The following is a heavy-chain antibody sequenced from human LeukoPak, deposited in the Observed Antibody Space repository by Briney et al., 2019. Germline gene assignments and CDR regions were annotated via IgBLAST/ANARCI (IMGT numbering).Heavy chain of an antibody. CDR1: GFTFNSYA. Sequence: PGGSLRLSYAASGFTFNSYAMSWVRQAPGKGLEWVSTISGSGVSTHYADSVKGRFTISRDNSRNTLYLQMNSLRAEDTAVYSCAKDLPGFFDYWGQGTLVTVFS. V-gene: IGHV3-23*01. J-gene: IGHJ4*02. CDR2: ISGSGVST. CDR3: AKDLPGFFDY.